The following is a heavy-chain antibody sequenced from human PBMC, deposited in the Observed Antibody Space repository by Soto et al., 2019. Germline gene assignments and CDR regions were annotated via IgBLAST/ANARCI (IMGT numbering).Heavy chain of an antibody. CDR2: TYYRSKWYN. CDR3: ARDEVAVADNYYYYYGMDV. CDR1: GDSVSSNSAA. V-gene: IGHV6-1*01. Sequence: SQTLSLTCAISGDSVSSNSAAWNWIRQSPSRGLEWLGRTYYRSKWYNDYAVSVRSRITINPDTSKNQFSLQLNSVTPEDTAVYYCARDEVAVADNYYYYYGMDVWGQGTTVTVYS. J-gene: IGHJ6*02. D-gene: IGHD6-19*01.